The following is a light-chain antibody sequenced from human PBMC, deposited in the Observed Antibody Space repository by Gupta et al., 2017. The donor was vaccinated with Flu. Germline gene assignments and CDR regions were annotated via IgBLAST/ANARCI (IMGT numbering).Light chain of an antibody. Sequence: SAPTQPLSVSGSPGQSVTISCTGPSNDVGGYNRVSWYEQRPGEAPKLILYDVTERPSGVPDRFSGSKSGNTASLTISGLQADDEADYYCSSHAGRVTWVFGTGTTVTVL. CDR1: SNDVGGYNR. J-gene: IGLJ1*01. CDR3: SSHAGRVTWV. CDR2: DVT. V-gene: IGLV2-11*01.